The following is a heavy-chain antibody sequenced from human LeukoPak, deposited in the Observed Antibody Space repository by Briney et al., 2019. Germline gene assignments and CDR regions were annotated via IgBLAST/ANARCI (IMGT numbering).Heavy chain of an antibody. V-gene: IGHV3-15*01. D-gene: IGHD3-22*01. CDR2: IKSKTDGGTT. CDR1: GFTFSNAW. CDR3: TTDYYDSSGYYDAD. Sequence: KPGGSLRLSCAASGFTFSNAWMSWVRQAPGKGLEWVGRIKSKTDGGTTDYAAPVKGRFTISRDDSNNTLYLQMNSLKTEDTAVYYCTTDYYDSSGYYDADWGQGTLVTVSS. J-gene: IGHJ4*02.